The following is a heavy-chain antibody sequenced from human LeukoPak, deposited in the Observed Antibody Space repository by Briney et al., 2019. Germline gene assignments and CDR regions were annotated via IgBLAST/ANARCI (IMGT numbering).Heavy chain of an antibody. Sequence: PSETLSLTCAVSIDSTSGNYWSWVRQSPGKGLEWIGEVHRSGSTNYKPSLKRRVTISIDRSKDQISLDLTSVTAADTAVYYCARELLNAPTPGAYWGQGILVTVSS. J-gene: IGHJ4*02. V-gene: IGHV4-4*02. CDR3: ARELLNAPTPGAY. CDR2: VHRSGST. D-gene: IGHD2-21*01. CDR1: IDSTSGNY.